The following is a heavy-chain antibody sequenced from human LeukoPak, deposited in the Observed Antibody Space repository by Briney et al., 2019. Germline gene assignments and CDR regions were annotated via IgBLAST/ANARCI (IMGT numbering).Heavy chain of an antibody. V-gene: IGHV5-51*01. CDR2: IYPTASET. CDR1: GHNFTTYC. CDR3: TSRRPPYYFYIDV. Sequence: GESLKISCQGSGHNFTTYCIGWVRPKPGEGLEWMGLIYPTASETKYNPSFQGRVTFSADQSTSTASLQWDTLKASDPATYCCTSRRPPYYFYIDVWGKGTTVTVSS. J-gene: IGHJ6*04. D-gene: IGHD3-10*01.